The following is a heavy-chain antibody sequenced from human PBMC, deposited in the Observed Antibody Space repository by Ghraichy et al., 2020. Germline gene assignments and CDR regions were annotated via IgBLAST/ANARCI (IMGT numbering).Heavy chain of an antibody. CDR3: AKESYYGSASEWFDP. J-gene: IGHJ5*02. CDR2: ISGDGGRT. D-gene: IGHD3-10*01. V-gene: IGHV3-43*02. Sequence: GGSPRLSCAASGFTFDDYAMHWVRQAPGKGLEWVSAISGDGGRTYYADSVKGRFTISRDNSRNSLFLQMNSLRTEDTAFYFCAKESYYGSASEWFDPWGQGTLVTVSS. CDR1: GFTFDDYA.